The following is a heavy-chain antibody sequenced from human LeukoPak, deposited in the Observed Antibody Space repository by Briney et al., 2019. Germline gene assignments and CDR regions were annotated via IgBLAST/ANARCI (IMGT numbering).Heavy chain of an antibody. J-gene: IGHJ4*02. CDR3: ATASLYFDN. CDR2: ISRGGKSI. CDR1: GLTFSDSY. Sequence: GGSLRLSCAASGLTFSDSYMSWIRQAPGKGLEWVSYISRGGKSIKYADSVNGRFTISRDSARNSLYLQMNSLRAEDTAVYSCATASLYFDNWGQGTLVTVSS. V-gene: IGHV3-11*04.